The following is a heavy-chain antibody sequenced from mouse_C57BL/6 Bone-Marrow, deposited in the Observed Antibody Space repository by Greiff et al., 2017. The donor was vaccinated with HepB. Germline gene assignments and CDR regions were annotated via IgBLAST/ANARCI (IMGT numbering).Heavy chain of an antibody. D-gene: IGHD2-3*01. V-gene: IGHV14-4*01. J-gene: IGHJ2*01. CDR1: GFTIKDDY. CDR3: TTGRNDGYPDY. Sequence: EVMLVESGAELVRPGASVKLSCTASGFTIKDDYMHWVKQRPEQGLEWIGWIDPENGDTEYDSKFQGKATITADTSSNTAYLQLSSLTSEDTAVYYCTTGRNDGYPDYWGQGTTLTVSS. CDR2: IDPENGDT.